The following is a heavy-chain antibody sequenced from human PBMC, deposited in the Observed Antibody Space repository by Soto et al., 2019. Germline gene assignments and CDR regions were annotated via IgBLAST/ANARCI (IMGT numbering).Heavy chain of an antibody. J-gene: IGHJ4*02. CDR3: AKDGPQSIAVAGPYFDY. CDR1: GFTFSSYG. CDR2: ISYDGSNK. Sequence: GGSLRLSCAASGFTFSSYGMHWVRQAPGKGLEWVAVISYDGSNKYYADSVKGRFTISRDNSKNTLYLQMNSLRAEDTAVYYCAKDGPQSIAVAGPYFDYWGQGTLVTVSS. D-gene: IGHD6-19*01. V-gene: IGHV3-30*18.